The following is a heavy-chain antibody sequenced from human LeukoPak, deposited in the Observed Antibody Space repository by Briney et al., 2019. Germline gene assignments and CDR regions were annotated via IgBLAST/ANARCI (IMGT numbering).Heavy chain of an antibody. V-gene: IGHV3-21*06. Sequence: GGSLRLSCAGSGFTFSSYYMIWVRQAPGKGLEWVSYISSRGSYTYYADSVKGRFTISRDNAKNSLYLQMNSLRAEDTAVYYCARIDAFDIWGQGTMVTVSS. J-gene: IGHJ3*02. CDR1: GFTFSSYY. CDR3: ARIDAFDI. CDR2: ISSRGSYT.